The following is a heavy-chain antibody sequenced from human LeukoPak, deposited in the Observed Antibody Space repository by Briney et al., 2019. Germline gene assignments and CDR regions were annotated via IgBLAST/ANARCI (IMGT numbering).Heavy chain of an antibody. V-gene: IGHV1-69*06. Sequence: SVKVSCKTSGGTFSSYAISWVRQAPGQGLEWMGRIIPIFGTANYAQKFQGRVTITADKSTSTAYMELSSLRSEDTAVYYCARVGRNRDYGDYVRWFDPWGQGTLVTVSS. D-gene: IGHD4-17*01. CDR1: GGTFSSYA. CDR3: ARVGRNRDYGDYVRWFDP. CDR2: IIPIFGTA. J-gene: IGHJ5*02.